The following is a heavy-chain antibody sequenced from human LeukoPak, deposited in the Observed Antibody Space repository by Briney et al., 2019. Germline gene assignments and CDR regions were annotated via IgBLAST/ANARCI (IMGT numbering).Heavy chain of an antibody. CDR3: ARGGLGTVTWMFDY. CDR1: GGSFSGYY. CDR2: INHSGST. Sequence: SETLSLTCAVYGGSFSGYYWSWIRQPPGKGLEWIGEINHSGSTNYNPSLKSRVTISVDTSKNQFSLKLSSVTAADTAEYYCARGGLGTVTWMFDYWGQGTLVTVSS. V-gene: IGHV4-34*01. J-gene: IGHJ4*02. D-gene: IGHD4-11*01.